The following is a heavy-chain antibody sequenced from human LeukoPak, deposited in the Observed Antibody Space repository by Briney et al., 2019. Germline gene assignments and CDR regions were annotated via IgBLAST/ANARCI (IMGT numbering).Heavy chain of an antibody. CDR3: AGIGRYFDL. Sequence: RTSQTLSLTCIVSGGSISSGCYYWSWIRQPAGKGLEWIGRVYSTRSTSYNPSLKSRVTISVDTSKNQFSLKLSSMTAADTAVYFCAGIGRYFDLWGRGTLVTVSS. D-gene: IGHD3-10*01. V-gene: IGHV4-61*02. CDR2: VYSTRST. J-gene: IGHJ2*01. CDR1: GGSISSGCYY.